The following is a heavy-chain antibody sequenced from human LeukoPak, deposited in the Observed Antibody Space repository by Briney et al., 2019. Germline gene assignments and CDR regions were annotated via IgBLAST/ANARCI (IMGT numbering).Heavy chain of an antibody. Sequence: ASVKVSCKALGCTFTNNWMHWVRQAPGQGPEGMGLISPTGGSTAYAQKFQGRVTLTRDMSTSTDYLELSSLRSEDTAVYYCARDNSVRDEAWWFYPWGQGTLVTVSP. J-gene: IGHJ5*02. CDR1: GCTFTNNW. D-gene: IGHD5-24*01. CDR2: ISPTGGST. CDR3: ARDNSVRDEAWWFYP. V-gene: IGHV1-46*01.